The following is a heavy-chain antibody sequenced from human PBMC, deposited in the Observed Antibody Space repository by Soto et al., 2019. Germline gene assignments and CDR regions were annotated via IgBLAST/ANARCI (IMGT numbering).Heavy chain of an antibody. D-gene: IGHD3-22*01. CDR3: ASDFYDSSGYSADFDY. J-gene: IGHJ4*02. V-gene: IGHV3-48*01. Sequence: EVQLVESGGGLVQPGGSLRLSCAASGFTFSSYSMNWVRQAPGKGLEWVSYISSSSSTIYYADSVKGRFTISRDNAKNSRYLQMNSLRAEDTAVYYCASDFYDSSGYSADFDYWGQGTLVTVSS. CDR2: ISSSSSTI. CDR1: GFTFSSYS.